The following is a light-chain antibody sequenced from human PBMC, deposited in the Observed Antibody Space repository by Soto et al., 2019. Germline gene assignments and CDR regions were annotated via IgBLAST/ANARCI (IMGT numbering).Light chain of an antibody. J-gene: IGKJ1*01. Sequence: EIVMTQSPATLSVSPGETATLSCRASQSVSYNLAWYQQKPGQGPRLLIYGASTRATGIPARFSGSGSGTEFTLTISSLQSEDFAVYYCQQYNNWPRTFGQGTKVEIK. V-gene: IGKV3-15*01. CDR2: GAS. CDR1: QSVSYN. CDR3: QQYNNWPRT.